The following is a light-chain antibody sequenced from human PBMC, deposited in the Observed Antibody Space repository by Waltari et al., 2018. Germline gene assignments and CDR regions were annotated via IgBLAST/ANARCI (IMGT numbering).Light chain of an antibody. V-gene: IGLV3-25*03. CDR2: KDS. CDR1: ALPKHY. Sequence: SYELPQPPSVSVSPAQTARITCSGDALPKHYAYWFQQKPGQAPVLVICKDSERPSGIPERFSGSSSGTTVTLTISGVQAEDEADYYCQSTDSSGSYRVFGGGTKLTVL. CDR3: QSTDSSGSYRV. J-gene: IGLJ2*01.